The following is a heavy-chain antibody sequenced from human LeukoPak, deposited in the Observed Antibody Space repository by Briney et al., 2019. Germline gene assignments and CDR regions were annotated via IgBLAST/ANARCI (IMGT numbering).Heavy chain of an antibody. CDR1: GGSISSYY. CDR2: IYYSGST. J-gene: IGHJ3*02. V-gene: IGHV4-59*01. CDR3: ARGSGYCGGDCYSRAFDI. D-gene: IGHD2-21*02. Sequence: SETLSLTCTVSGGSISSYYWSWIRQPPGKGLEWIGYIYYSGSTNYNPSLKSRVTISVDTSKNQFSLKLSTVTAADTAVYYCARGSGYCGGDCYSRAFDIWGQGTMVTVSS.